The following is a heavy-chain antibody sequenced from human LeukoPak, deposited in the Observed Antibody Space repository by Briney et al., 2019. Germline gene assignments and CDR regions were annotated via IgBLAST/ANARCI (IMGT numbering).Heavy chain of an antibody. Sequence: SVKVSCKASGGTFSSYAISWVRQAPGQGLEWMGGIIPIFGTANYAQKFQGRVTITTDESTSTAYMELSSPRSEDTAVYYRATGLRTGAPDYWGQGTLVTVSS. D-gene: IGHD5-12*01. CDR3: ATGLRTGAPDY. CDR1: GGTFSSYA. CDR2: IIPIFGTA. J-gene: IGHJ4*02. V-gene: IGHV1-69*05.